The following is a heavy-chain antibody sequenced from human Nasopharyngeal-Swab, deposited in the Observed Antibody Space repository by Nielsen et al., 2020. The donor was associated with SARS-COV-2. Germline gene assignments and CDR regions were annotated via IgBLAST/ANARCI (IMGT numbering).Heavy chain of an antibody. CDR1: GGSISSDIHY. V-gene: IGHV4-39*01. Sequence: SETLSLTCTVSGGSISSDIHYWGWIRQAPGKGLQWIGNIHSSGTTYYNPSLKSRATISVDTANNQFPLQLSSVTATDTAIYYCARQCMTVVGHYNWLGPWGQGSLVTVSS. CDR2: IHSSGTT. D-gene: IGHD2-15*01. J-gene: IGHJ5*02. CDR3: ARQCMTVVGHYNWLGP.